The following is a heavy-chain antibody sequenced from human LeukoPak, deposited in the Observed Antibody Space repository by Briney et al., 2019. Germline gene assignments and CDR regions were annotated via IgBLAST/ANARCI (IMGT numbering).Heavy chain of an antibody. Sequence: XXXAPGXGXXWVGRIKSKTDGGTTDYAAPVKGRFTISRDDSKNTLYLQMNSLKTEDTAVYYCTTGITMVPVWGQGTTVTVSS. CDR2: IKSKTDGGTT. CDR3: TTGITMVPV. D-gene: IGHD3-10*01. J-gene: IGHJ6*02. V-gene: IGHV3-15*01.